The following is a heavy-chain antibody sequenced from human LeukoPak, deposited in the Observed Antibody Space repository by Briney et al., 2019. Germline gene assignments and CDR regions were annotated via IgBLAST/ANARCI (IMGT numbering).Heavy chain of an antibody. CDR3: ARYGARWFGGSKTFDY. J-gene: IGHJ4*02. V-gene: IGHV3-48*03. Sequence: GGSLRLSCAASGFTFSSYEMNWVRQAPGKGLEWVSYISSSGSTIYYADSVKGRFTISRDNAKNSLYLQMNSLRAEDTAVYYCARYGARWFGGSKTFDYWGQGTLVTVSS. CDR2: ISSSGSTI. D-gene: IGHD3-10*01. CDR1: GFTFSSYE.